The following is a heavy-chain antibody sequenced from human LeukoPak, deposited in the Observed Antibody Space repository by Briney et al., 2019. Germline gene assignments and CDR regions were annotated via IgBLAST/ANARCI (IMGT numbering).Heavy chain of an antibody. J-gene: IGHJ4*02. CDR2: INHSGST. V-gene: IGHV4-34*01. D-gene: IGHD6-6*01. Sequence: SETLSLTCAVYGGSFSGYYWSWIRQPPGKGLEWIGEINHSGSTNYNLSLKSRVTISVDTSKNQFSLKLSSVTAADTAVYYCARTLYSSSSLALDYWGQGTLVTVSS. CDR1: GGSFSGYY. CDR3: ARTLYSSSSLALDY.